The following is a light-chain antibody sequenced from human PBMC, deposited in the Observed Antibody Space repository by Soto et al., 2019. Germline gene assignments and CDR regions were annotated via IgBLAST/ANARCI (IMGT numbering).Light chain of an antibody. Sequence: EIVLTQSPATLSVSPGERATLSCRASQSVSSNLAWYQQKPGRAPRLLIYGASTRATGIPARFSGSGSGTEFTLTISSLQSEDFPVYYCQQFNYWPPITFGQGTRLEIK. V-gene: IGKV3-15*01. J-gene: IGKJ5*01. CDR3: QQFNYWPPIT. CDR2: GAS. CDR1: QSVSSN.